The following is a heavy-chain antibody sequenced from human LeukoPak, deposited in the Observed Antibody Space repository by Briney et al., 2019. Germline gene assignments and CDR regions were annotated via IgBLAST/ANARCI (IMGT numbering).Heavy chain of an antibody. J-gene: IGHJ4*02. CDR2: IYPGDSDT. CDR3: AISPWELLPFDY. V-gene: IGHV5-51*01. D-gene: IGHD1-26*01. CDR1: GYTFASYW. Sequence: GESLEISCKGSGYTFASYWIGWVRQMPGKCLDWMGIIYPGDSDTRYSPSFQGQVTISADKSISTDYMQWSSLKASDTAMYYCAISPWELLPFDYWGQGTLVTVSP.